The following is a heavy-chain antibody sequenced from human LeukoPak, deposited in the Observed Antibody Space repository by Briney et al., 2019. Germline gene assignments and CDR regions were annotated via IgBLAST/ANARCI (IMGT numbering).Heavy chain of an antibody. J-gene: IGHJ4*02. CDR2: ISSSSSYI. CDR1: GFTFSNAW. V-gene: IGHV3-21*01. Sequence: GGSLRLSCAASGFTFSNAWMSWVRQAPGKGLEWVSSISSSSSYIYYADSVKGRFTISRDNAKNSLYLQMNSLRAEDTAVYYCARVTIVGATPTRSPYFDYWGQGTLVTVSS. CDR3: ARVTIVGATPTRSPYFDY. D-gene: IGHD1-26*01.